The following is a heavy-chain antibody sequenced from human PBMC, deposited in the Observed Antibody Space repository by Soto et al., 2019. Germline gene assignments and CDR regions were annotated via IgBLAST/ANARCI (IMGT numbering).Heavy chain of an antibody. V-gene: IGHV3-21*01. J-gene: IGHJ3*02. CDR3: ARDVRDLWSGSEAFDI. D-gene: IGHD3-3*01. Sequence: GVSLRLSCAASGFTFSSYSMNWVRQAPGKGLEWVSSISSSSSYIYYADSVKGRFTISRDNAKNSLYLQMNSLRAEDTAVYYCARDVRDLWSGSEAFDIWGQGTMVTVSS. CDR1: GFTFSSYS. CDR2: ISSSSSYI.